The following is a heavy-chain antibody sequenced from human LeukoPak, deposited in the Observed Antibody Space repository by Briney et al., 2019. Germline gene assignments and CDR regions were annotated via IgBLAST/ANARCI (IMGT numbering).Heavy chain of an antibody. CDR2: ISYDGSNK. D-gene: IGHD1-26*01. Sequence: GGSLRLSCAASGFTFSSYAMHWVRQAPGKGLEWVAVISYDGSNKYYAESVKGRFTISRDNSKNTLYLQMNSLRAEDTAVYYCARDSGSYWGGYYFDYWGQGTLVTVSS. CDR3: ARDSGSYWGGYYFDY. J-gene: IGHJ4*02. CDR1: GFTFSSYA. V-gene: IGHV3-30-3*01.